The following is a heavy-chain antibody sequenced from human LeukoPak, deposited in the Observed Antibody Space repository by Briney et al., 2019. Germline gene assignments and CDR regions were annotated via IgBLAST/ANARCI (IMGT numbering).Heavy chain of an antibody. CDR1: GFTFSSTW. J-gene: IGHJ4*02. Sequence: PGGSLRLSCAASGFTFSSTWMCWVRQAPGKGLEWVANIKQDGSKKYYVDSVKGRFTISRDNAKNSLYLQMNSLRVDDTAVYYCARDTPLGCFDYWGQGTLVTVSS. CDR2: IKQDGSKK. CDR3: ARDTPLGCFDY. D-gene: IGHD3-16*01. V-gene: IGHV3-7*01.